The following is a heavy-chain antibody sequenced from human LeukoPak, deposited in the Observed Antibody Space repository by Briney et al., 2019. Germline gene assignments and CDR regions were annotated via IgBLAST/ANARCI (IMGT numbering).Heavy chain of an antibody. CDR3: AHLDYYDSSGYYDAFDY. D-gene: IGHD3-22*01. CDR2: ISGSGGST. CDR1: GFTFSSYA. Sequence: GGSLRLSCAASGFTFSSYAMSWVRQPPGKGLEWVSAISGSGGSTYYADSVKGRFTISRDNSKNTLYLQMNSLRAEDAAVYYCAHLDYYDSSGYYDAFDYWGQGTLVTVSS. J-gene: IGHJ4*02. V-gene: IGHV3-23*01.